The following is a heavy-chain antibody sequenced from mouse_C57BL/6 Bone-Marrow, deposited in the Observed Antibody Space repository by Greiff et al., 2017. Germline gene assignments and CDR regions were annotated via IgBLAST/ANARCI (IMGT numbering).Heavy chain of an antibody. D-gene: IGHD2-5*01. V-gene: IGHV1-62-2*01. J-gene: IGHJ4*01. CDR2: FYPGSGSI. Sequence: VQLQPSGAELVKPGASVKLSCKASGYTFTEYTIHWVKQRSGQGLEWIGWFYPGSGSIKYNEKFKDKATLTADKSSSTVYMELSRLTSEDSAVYFCARHEGAYYSNYVAMDYWGQGTSVTVSS. CDR3: ARHEGAYYSNYVAMDY. CDR1: GYTFTEYT.